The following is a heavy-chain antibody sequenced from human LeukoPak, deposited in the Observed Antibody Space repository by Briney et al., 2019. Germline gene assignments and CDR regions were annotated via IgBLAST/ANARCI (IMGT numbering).Heavy chain of an antibody. CDR2: MNPNSGNT. CDR1: GYTFTSYD. CDR3: ARVGPLWFGELSLYYYYYMDV. Sequence: ASVKVSCKASGYTFTSYDINWVRQATGQGLEWMGWMNPNSGNTGYAQKFQGRVTITRNTSISTAYMELSSLRSEDTAVYYCARVGPLWFGELSLYYYYYMDVWGKGTTVTVSS. J-gene: IGHJ6*03. D-gene: IGHD3-10*01. V-gene: IGHV1-8*03.